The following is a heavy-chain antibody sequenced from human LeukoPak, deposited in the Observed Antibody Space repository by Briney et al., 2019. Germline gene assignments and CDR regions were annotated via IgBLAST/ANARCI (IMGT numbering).Heavy chain of an antibody. CDR3: TRGQSPRHDAFDI. V-gene: IGHV3-74*01. J-gene: IGHJ3*02. CDR2: ITDDGSSR. CDR1: GFTFSGYW. Sequence: PGGSLRLSCAASGFTFSGYWVHWVRQAPGKGLVWVSHITDDGSSRSYADSVKGRFTISRDNAKNTVYLQMNGLRAEDTAVYYCTRGQSPRHDAFDIWGQGTMVTVSS.